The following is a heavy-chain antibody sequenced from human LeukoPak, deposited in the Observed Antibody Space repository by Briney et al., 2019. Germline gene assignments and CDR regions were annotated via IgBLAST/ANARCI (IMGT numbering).Heavy chain of an antibody. CDR2: ISWNSGNI. D-gene: IGHD2-21*02. CDR1: GFTFDDYA. Sequence: GGSLRLSCAASGFTFDDYAMHWVRQAPGKGLEWVSSISWNSGNIDYADSVKGRFSISRDNAKNSLYLQMNSLRAEDTALYYCARDIARLRPLWGMDVWGQGTTVTVSS. CDR3: ARDIARLRPLWGMDV. J-gene: IGHJ6*02. V-gene: IGHV3-9*01.